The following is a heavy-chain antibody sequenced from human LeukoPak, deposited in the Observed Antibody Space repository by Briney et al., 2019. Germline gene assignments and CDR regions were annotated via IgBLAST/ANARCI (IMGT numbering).Heavy chain of an antibody. CDR2: INHSGST. J-gene: IGHJ3*02. V-gene: IGHV4-39*07. CDR3: ARGHYDILTGYYLGAFDI. Sequence: PSETLSLTCTVSGGSISSGSYYWSWIRQPPGKGLEWIGEINHSGSTNYNPPLKSRVTISVDTSKNQFSLKLSSVTAADTAVYYCARGHYDILTGYYLGAFDIWGQGTMVTVSS. D-gene: IGHD3-9*01. CDR1: GGSISSGSYY.